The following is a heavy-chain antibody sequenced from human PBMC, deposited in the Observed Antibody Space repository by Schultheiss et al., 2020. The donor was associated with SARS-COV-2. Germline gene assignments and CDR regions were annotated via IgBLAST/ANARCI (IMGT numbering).Heavy chain of an antibody. J-gene: IGHJ6*03. D-gene: IGHD6-6*01. CDR2: IRVSGGST. Sequence: GGSLRLSCAASGFTFSNAWMSWVRQAPGKGLDYVSTIRVSGGSTYYADSVKGRFTTSRDNSKNTLYLQMNSLRAEDTAVYYCARRGSYYYYYMDVWGKGTTVTVSS. V-gene: IGHV3-23*01. CDR3: ARRGSYYYYYMDV. CDR1: GFTFSNAW.